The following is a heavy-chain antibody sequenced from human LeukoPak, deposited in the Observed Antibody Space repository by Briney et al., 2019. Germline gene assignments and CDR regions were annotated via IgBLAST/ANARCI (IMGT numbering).Heavy chain of an antibody. CDR2: ISYDGSNK. CDR3: ARGHDAFDI. CDR1: GFTFSSYA. Sequence: PGRSLRLSCAASGFTFSSYAMHWVRQAPGKGLEWVAVISYDGSNKYYADSVKGRFTISRDNSKNTLYLQMNSPRAEDTAVYYCARGHDAFDIWGQGTMVTVSS. J-gene: IGHJ3*02. V-gene: IGHV3-30-3*01.